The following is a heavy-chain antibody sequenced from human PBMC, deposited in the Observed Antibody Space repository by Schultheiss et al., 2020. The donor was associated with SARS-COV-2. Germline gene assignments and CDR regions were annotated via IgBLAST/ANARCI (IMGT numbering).Heavy chain of an antibody. Sequence: SETLSLTCLVSGGSISKDYYWNWIRQTPGKGLEWIGYIDYSGRIFYNPSLKSRLTISVDTSRNQFSLNLSSVTAADTAVYYCARHRSWYDYWGQGTLVTVSS. CDR2: IDYSGRI. V-gene: IGHV4-30-4*02. CDR3: ARHRSWYDY. CDR1: GGSISKDYY. J-gene: IGHJ4*02. D-gene: IGHD6-13*01.